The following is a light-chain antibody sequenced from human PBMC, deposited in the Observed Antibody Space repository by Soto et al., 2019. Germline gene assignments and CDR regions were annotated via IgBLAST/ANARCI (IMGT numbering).Light chain of an antibody. CDR1: QSVSSN. CDR3: RQYNNWPSFT. J-gene: IGKJ3*01. Sequence: EIVMTQSPAALSVSPGERATLSCRASQSVSSNLAWYQQKPGQAPRLLIYGASTRATGIPVRFSGSGSGTEFTLTISSLQSEDVAVYYCRQYNNWPSFTFGPGTKVDIK. CDR2: GAS. V-gene: IGKV3-15*01.